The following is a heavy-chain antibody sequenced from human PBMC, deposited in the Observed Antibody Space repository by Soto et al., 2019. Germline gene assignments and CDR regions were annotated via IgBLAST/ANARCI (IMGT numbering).Heavy chain of an antibody. V-gene: IGHV3-48*01. CDR2: ISSSSSTI. CDR3: ARDRFDYYDSSGYWRFDP. CDR1: GFTFSSYS. Sequence: EVQLVESGGGLVQPGGSLRLSCAASGFTFSSYSMNWVRQAPGKGLEWVSYISSSSSTIYYADAVKGRFTISRDNAKNSLYLQMNSQRAEDTAVYYCARDRFDYYDSSGYWRFDPWGQGTLVTVSS. D-gene: IGHD3-22*01. J-gene: IGHJ5*02.